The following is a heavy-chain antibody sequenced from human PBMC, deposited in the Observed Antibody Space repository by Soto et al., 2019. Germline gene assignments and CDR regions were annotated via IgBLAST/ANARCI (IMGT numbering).Heavy chain of an antibody. Sequence: QVPLVESGGGVVQPGRSLRLSCAASGFTFSSYGMHWVRQAPGKGLEWVAVISYDGSNKYYADSVKGRFTISRDNSKNTLYLQMNSLRAEDTAVYYCAKVFGVATKHYYYYGMDVWGQGTTVTVSS. CDR3: AKVFGVATKHYYYYGMDV. J-gene: IGHJ6*02. D-gene: IGHD5-12*01. CDR1: GFTFSSYG. CDR2: ISYDGSNK. V-gene: IGHV3-30*18.